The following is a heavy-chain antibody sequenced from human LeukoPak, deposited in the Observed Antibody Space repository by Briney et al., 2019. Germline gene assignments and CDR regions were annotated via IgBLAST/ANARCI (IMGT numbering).Heavy chain of an antibody. Sequence: GGSLRLSCAASGFTFSSYWMSWVRQAPGKGLEWVANIKQDGSEKYYVDSMKGRFTISRDNAKNSLYLQMNSLRAEDTAVYFCARRPRDTSGYYLGAFHDWGQGTTVTVSS. CDR1: GFTFSSYW. D-gene: IGHD3-22*01. V-gene: IGHV3-7*01. CDR3: ARRPRDTSGYYLGAFHD. CDR2: IKQDGSEK. J-gene: IGHJ3*01.